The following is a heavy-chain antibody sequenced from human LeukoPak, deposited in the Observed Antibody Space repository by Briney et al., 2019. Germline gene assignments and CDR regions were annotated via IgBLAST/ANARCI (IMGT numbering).Heavy chain of an antibody. Sequence: SETLSLTCTVSGGSISSDYWSWIRQPAGKGLEWIGRIYTSGSTNYNPSLKSRVTMSVDTSKNQFSLKLSSVTAADTAVYYCANGRAVAGKGYFDYWGQGTLVTVSS. CDR3: ANGRAVAGKGYFDY. J-gene: IGHJ4*02. CDR1: GGSISSDY. V-gene: IGHV4-4*07. CDR2: IYTSGST. D-gene: IGHD6-19*01.